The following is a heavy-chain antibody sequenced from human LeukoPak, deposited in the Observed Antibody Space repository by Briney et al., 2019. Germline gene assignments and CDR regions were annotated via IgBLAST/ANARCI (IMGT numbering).Heavy chain of an antibody. Sequence: PGRSLRLSCAASGFTFSSYGTHWVRQAPGKGLEWVAVMWYDGSNKYYADSVKGRFTISRDNSKNTLYLQMNSLRAEDTAVYYCASDRDLYEYYDFWSVKDYWGQGTLVSVSS. D-gene: IGHD3-3*01. CDR3: ASDRDLYEYYDFWSVKDY. CDR2: MWYDGSNK. J-gene: IGHJ4*02. V-gene: IGHV3-33*01. CDR1: GFTFSSYG.